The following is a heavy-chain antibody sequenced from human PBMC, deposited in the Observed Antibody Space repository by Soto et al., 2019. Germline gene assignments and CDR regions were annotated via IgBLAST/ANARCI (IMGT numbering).Heavy chain of an antibody. V-gene: IGHV1-3*01. Sequence: QVPLVQSGAEVKKPGASVKVSCKASGYTFTSYAMHWVRQAPGQRLEWMGWINAGNGNTKYSQKFQGRVTITRDTSASTAYMELSSLRSEDTAVYYCALYCSSTSCYTPFSYSSYYGMDVWGQGTTVTVSS. CDR3: ALYCSSTSCYTPFSYSSYYGMDV. CDR2: INAGNGNT. D-gene: IGHD2-2*02. J-gene: IGHJ6*02. CDR1: GYTFTSYA.